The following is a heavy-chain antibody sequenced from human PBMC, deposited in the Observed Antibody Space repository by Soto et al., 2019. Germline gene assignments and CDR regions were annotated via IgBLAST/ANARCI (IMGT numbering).Heavy chain of an antibody. CDR2: MHYTEYT. Sequence: SETLSLTCTVSHGSFTTYYWSWIRQPPGQGLEWIAYMHYTEYTMYNPSLNGRATISIDTSGNHFSLKLISVTAADSAAYFCARHDLRGGAYDIWGQGTMVTVSS. CDR3: ARHDLRGGAYDI. D-gene: IGHD2-21*01. CDR1: HGSFTTYY. J-gene: IGHJ3*02. V-gene: IGHV4-59*08.